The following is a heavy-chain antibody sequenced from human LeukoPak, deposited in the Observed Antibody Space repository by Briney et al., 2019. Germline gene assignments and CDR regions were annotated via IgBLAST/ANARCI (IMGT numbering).Heavy chain of an antibody. CDR3: ARDPTNYDSSGYLDY. D-gene: IGHD3-22*01. Sequence: GGSLRLSCAASGFTFSSYWMSWVRQAPGEGLEWVANIKQDGSEKYYVDSVKGRFTISRDNAKNSLYLQMNSLRAEDTAVYYCARDPTNYDSSGYLDYWGQGTLVTVSS. J-gene: IGHJ4*02. V-gene: IGHV3-7*01. CDR1: GFTFSSYW. CDR2: IKQDGSEK.